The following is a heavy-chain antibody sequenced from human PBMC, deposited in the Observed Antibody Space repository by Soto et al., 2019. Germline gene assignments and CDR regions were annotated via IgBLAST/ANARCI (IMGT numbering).Heavy chain of an antibody. CDR1: GFTVSSNY. Sequence: GGSLRLSCGSSGFTVSSNYMSLVRQAPGKGLEWVSVIYSGGSTYYADSVKGRFTISRDNSKNTLYLQMNSLRAEDTAVYYCARDPSMVRGAADAFDIWGQGTMVTVSS. V-gene: IGHV3-66*01. CDR2: IYSGGST. J-gene: IGHJ3*02. D-gene: IGHD3-10*01. CDR3: ARDPSMVRGAADAFDI.